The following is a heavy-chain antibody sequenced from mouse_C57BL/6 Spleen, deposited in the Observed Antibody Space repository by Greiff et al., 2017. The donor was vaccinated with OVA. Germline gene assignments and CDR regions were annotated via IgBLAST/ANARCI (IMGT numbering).Heavy chain of an antibody. CDR3: ARKAAQAYYFDY. Sequence: QVQLQQSGAELVKPGASVKISCKASGYAFSSYWMNWVKQRPGKGLEWIGQIYPGDGDTNYNGKFKGKATLTADKSSSTASRRLSSLSSEDSAVYFCARKAAQAYYFDYWGQGTTLTVSS. J-gene: IGHJ2*01. D-gene: IGHD3-2*02. CDR2: IYPGDGDT. V-gene: IGHV1-80*01. CDR1: GYAFSSYW.